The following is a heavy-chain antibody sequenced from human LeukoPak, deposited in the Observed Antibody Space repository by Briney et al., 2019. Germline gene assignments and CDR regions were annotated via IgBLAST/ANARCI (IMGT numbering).Heavy chain of an antibody. CDR3: TTENKYYFDY. V-gene: IGHV3-15*01. Sequence: GGSLRLSWAASGFTFSNAWMSWVRQAPGKGLEWVGRIKSNADGGTTDYAAPVKGRFIILRDDSENTLYLQMNSLKTEDTAVYYGTTENKYYFDYWGQGTLVTVSS. CDR1: GFTFSNAW. J-gene: IGHJ4*02. D-gene: IGHD1/OR15-1a*01. CDR2: IKSNADGGTT.